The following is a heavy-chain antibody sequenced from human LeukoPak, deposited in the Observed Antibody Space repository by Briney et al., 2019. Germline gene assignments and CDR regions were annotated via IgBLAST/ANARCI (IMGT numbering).Heavy chain of an antibody. V-gene: IGHV3-11*01. CDR3: ARDRWGKYYFDY. CDR1: GFPFSDFY. Sequence: GGSLRLSCAASGFPFSDFYMSWIRQAPGKGLEWVSYISSGATTIYYTDSVKGRFTISRDNAKSSLYLQMNNLRAEDTAVYYCARDRWGKYYFDYWGLGTLVTVSS. D-gene: IGHD7-27*01. J-gene: IGHJ4*02. CDR2: ISSGATTI.